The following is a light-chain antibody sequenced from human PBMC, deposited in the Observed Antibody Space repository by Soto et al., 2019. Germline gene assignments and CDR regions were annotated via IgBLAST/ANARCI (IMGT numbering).Light chain of an antibody. J-gene: IGKJ3*01. Sequence: EIVLTQSPGTLSLSPGERATLSCRASQSVSSNNLAWYQQRPGQAPRVVIYGASTRATGIPERFSGSGSGIDFTLTISRLEPEDFAVYYCQQYGRSPFTFGPGNKVDIK. CDR1: QSVSSNN. CDR2: GAS. CDR3: QQYGRSPFT. V-gene: IGKV3-20*01.